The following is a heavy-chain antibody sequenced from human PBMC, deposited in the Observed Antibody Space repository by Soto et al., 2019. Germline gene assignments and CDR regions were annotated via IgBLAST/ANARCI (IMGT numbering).Heavy chain of an antibody. J-gene: IGHJ5*02. CDR3: AGERAKYYDILTGYSNWFDP. D-gene: IGHD3-9*01. V-gene: IGHV4-30-4*01. CDR2: IYYSGST. CDR1: GGSISSGDYY. Sequence: SETLSLTCTVSGGSISSGDYYWSWIRQPPGKGLEWIGYIYYSGSTYYNPSLKSRVTISVDTSKNQFSLKLSSVTAADTAVYYCAGERAKYYDILTGYSNWFDPWGQGTLVTVSS.